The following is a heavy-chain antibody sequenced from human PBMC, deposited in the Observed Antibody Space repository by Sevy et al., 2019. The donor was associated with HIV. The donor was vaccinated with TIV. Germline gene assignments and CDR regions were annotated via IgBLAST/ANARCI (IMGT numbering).Heavy chain of an antibody. CDR3: AKTRYHYHISGFFGGTFVPDY. CDR1: GFTFSAYA. Sequence: GGSLRLSCTTSGFTFSAYAMHWVRQAPGKGLEWVAIIWSDGAYQYHGDSVKGRFTISRDNSKNTLYLQMNSLRVEDTAVYYCAKTRYHYHISGFFGGTFVPDYWGHGPLVTVSS. V-gene: IGHV3-33*06. CDR2: IWSDGAYQ. D-gene: IGHD3-22*01. J-gene: IGHJ4*01.